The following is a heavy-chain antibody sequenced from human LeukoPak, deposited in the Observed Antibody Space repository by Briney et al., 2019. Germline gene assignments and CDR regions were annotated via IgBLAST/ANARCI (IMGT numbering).Heavy chain of an antibody. Sequence: PSETPSVTCAVYGGSFSGYYWSWIRQPPGKGLEWIGEINHSGSTNYNPSLKSRVTISVDTSKNQFSLNLYSVTAADTAVYYCARADRDGYNLWVYWGHGTLVTVSS. J-gene: IGHJ4*01. CDR3: ARADRDGYNLWVY. CDR2: INHSGST. V-gene: IGHV4-34*01. D-gene: IGHD5-24*01. CDR1: GGSFSGYY.